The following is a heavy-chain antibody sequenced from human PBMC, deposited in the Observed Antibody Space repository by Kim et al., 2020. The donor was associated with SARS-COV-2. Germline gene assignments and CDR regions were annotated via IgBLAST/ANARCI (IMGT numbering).Heavy chain of an antibody. Sequence: GGSLRLSCAASGFTFSSYSMNWVRQAPGKGLEWVSSISSSSSYIYYADSVKGRFTISRDNAKNSLYLQMNSLRAEDTAVYYCASLKAELRYFDWLVGLGWYDPGGQGTLVTVSA. CDR3: ASLKAELRYFDWLVGLGWYDP. D-gene: IGHD3-9*01. CDR1: GFTFSSYS. J-gene: IGHJ5*02. V-gene: IGHV3-21*01. CDR2: ISSSSSYI.